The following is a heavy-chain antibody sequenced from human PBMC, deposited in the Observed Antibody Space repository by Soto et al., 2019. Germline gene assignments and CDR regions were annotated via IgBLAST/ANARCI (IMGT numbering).Heavy chain of an antibody. CDR2: MSGSGGNT. D-gene: IGHD3-22*01. CDR3: AKDRGVGYYEALGNYFAS. CDR1: GFTLSSYA. J-gene: IGHJ4*02. Sequence: GGSLRLSCAASGFTLSSYAMSWVRQAPGKGLEWVSAMSGSGGNTNYADSVKGRFTISRDNSKNMLYLQMNSLRAEDTAAYFCAKDRGVGYYEALGNYFASWGQGTLVTVSS. V-gene: IGHV3-23*01.